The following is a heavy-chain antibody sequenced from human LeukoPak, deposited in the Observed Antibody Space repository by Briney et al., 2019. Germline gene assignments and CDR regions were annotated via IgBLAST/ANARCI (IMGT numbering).Heavy chain of an antibody. Sequence: GGSLRLSCAASGFTFSSYGMHWVRRAPCKGLAWVAFIRYDGSNKYYADSVKGRFTISRDNSKNTLYLQMNSLRAEDTAVYYCFKQKTAYDILTGYWGQGTLVTVSS. J-gene: IGHJ4*02. CDR2: IRYDGSNK. V-gene: IGHV3-30*02. D-gene: IGHD3-9*01. CDR3: FKQKTAYDILTGY. CDR1: GFTFSSYG.